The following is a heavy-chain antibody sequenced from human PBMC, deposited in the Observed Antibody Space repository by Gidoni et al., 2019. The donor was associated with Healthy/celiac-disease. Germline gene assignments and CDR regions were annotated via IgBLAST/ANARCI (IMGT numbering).Heavy chain of an antibody. Sequence: EVQLVESGGGLVKPGGSLRLSCAASGFTFSTAWMSWVRQAPGKGLEWVGRIKSKTDGGTTDYAAPVKGRFTISRDDSKNTLYLQMNSLKTEDTAVYYCTTDVSAVVDPGAFDIWGQGTMVTVSS. D-gene: IGHD3-22*01. V-gene: IGHV3-15*01. CDR1: GFTFSTAW. CDR3: TTDVSAVVDPGAFDI. J-gene: IGHJ3*02. CDR2: IKSKTDGGTT.